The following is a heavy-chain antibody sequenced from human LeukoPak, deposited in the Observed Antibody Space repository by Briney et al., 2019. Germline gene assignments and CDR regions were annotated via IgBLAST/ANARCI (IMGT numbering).Heavy chain of an antibody. CDR3: ARDRISSSDDAFDI. CDR2: IYSGGST. V-gene: IGHV3-66*01. Sequence: PGGSLRLSCAASGFTVSSNYMSWVRQGPGKGLEGVSVIYSGGSTYYADSVKGRFTISRDNSKNTLYLQMNSLRAEDTAVYYCARDRISSSDDAFDIWGQGTMVTVSS. J-gene: IGHJ3*02. CDR1: GFTVSSNY. D-gene: IGHD6-13*01.